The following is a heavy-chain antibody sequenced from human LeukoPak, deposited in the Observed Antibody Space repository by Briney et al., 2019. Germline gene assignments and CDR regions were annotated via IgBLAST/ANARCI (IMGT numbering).Heavy chain of an antibody. Sequence: SETLSLTCAVYGGSFSGYYWSWIRQPPGKGLERIGEINHSGSTNYNPSLKSRVTISVDTSKNQFSLKLSSVTAADTAVYYCASLRRGELYSLGYWGQGTLVTVSS. CDR3: ASLRRGELYSLGY. V-gene: IGHV4-34*01. CDR1: GGSFSGYY. J-gene: IGHJ4*02. CDR2: INHSGST. D-gene: IGHD3-16*01.